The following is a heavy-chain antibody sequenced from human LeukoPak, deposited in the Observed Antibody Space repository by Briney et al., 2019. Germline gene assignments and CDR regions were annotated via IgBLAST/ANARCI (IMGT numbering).Heavy chain of an antibody. CDR1: AFTFDDYG. CDR3: AREGDYGDYVLDY. V-gene: IGHV3-74*01. J-gene: IGHJ4*02. D-gene: IGHD4-17*01. CDR2: ISRDGSIT. Sequence: PGGSLRLSCATSAFTFDDYGMNWVRQAPGKGLEWVSRISRDGSITSYAESVKGRISLSRDNAKNTLHLQMNSLRVEDTAIYYCAREGDYGDYVLDYWGQGTLVTVSS.